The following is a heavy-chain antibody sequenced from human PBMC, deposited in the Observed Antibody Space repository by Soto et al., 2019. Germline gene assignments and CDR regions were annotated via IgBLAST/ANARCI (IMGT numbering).Heavy chain of an antibody. CDR3: ARDAGTHHIPDAYDI. V-gene: IGHV4-4*02. J-gene: IGHJ3*02. CDR1: GGSISSSNW. Sequence: QVQLQESGPGLVKPSGTLSLTCAVSGGSISSSNWWNWVRQPPGKGLEWIGEIYHIGNINYNPSLKSRVSISVDPSKNQFSLKRSSLTAADTAIYYCARDAGTHHIPDAYDIWGRGTTVPVSS. CDR2: IYHIGNI. D-gene: IGHD1-1*01.